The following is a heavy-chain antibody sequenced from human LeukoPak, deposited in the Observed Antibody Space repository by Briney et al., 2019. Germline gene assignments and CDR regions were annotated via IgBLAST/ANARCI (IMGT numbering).Heavy chain of an antibody. CDR2: MNPNSGNT. CDR1: GYTFTSYD. V-gene: IGHV1-8*03. Sequence: ASVKVSCKASGYTFTSYDINWVRQATGQGLEWMGWMNPNSGNTGYAQKFQGRVTITRNTSISTAYMELSSLRSEDTAVYYCARGPPGYFDWLNWFDPWGQGTLVTVSS. D-gene: IGHD3-9*01. J-gene: IGHJ5*02. CDR3: ARGPPGYFDWLNWFDP.